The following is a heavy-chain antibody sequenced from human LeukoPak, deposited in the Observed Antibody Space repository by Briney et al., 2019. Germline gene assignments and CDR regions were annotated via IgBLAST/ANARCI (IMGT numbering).Heavy chain of an antibody. CDR2: ISSSSSTI. J-gene: IGHJ5*02. CDR1: GFTFSSYS. V-gene: IGHV3-48*02. Sequence: GGSLRLSCAASGFTFSSYSMNWVRQAPGKGLEWVSYISSSSSTIYYADSVKGRFTISRDNAKNSLYLQMNSLRDEDTAEYYCARKRKVGRYNWFDPWGQGTLVTVSS. CDR3: ARKRKVGRYNWFDP. D-gene: IGHD2-2*01.